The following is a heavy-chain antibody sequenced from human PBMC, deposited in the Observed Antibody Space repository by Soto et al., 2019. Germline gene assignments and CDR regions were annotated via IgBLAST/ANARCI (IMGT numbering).Heavy chain of an antibody. V-gene: IGHV3-30-3*01. D-gene: IGHD6-19*01. CDR3: ARDHSSGFFDY. CDR1: GFTFSSYA. Sequence: QVQLVESGGGVVQPGRSLRLSCAASGFTFSSYAMHWVRQAPGKGLEWVAVISYDGSNKNYADSVKGRFTISRDNSKNTLYLQMNSLRAEDTAVYYCARDHSSGFFDYWGQGTLVTVSS. CDR2: ISYDGSNK. J-gene: IGHJ4*02.